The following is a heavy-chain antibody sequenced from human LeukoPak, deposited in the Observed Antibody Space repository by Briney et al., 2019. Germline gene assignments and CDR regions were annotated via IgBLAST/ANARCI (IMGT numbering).Heavy chain of an antibody. CDR2: IYYSGST. D-gene: IGHD3-16*02. V-gene: IGHV4-59*01. Sequence: PSETLSLTCTVSGGSISSYYWSWIQQPPGKGLEWIGYIYYSGSTNYNPSLKSRVTISVDTSKNQFSLKRSSVTAADTAVYYCARGGYRPIDFDYWGQGTLVTVSS. CDR3: ARGGYRPIDFDY. CDR1: GGSISSYY. J-gene: IGHJ4*02.